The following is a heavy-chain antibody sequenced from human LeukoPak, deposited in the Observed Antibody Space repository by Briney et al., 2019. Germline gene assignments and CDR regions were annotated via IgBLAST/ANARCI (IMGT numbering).Heavy chain of an antibody. D-gene: IGHD2-8*01. CDR3: AKDLAGCSDS. CDR2: ITGSGGST. CDR1: GFTFSSFP. Sequence: GGSLRLSCAASGFTFSSFPMTWVRQAPGKGLEWVSTITGSGGSTYYAESVKGRFTISRDNSKNTLYLQMNSLRGEDTALYYCAKDLAGCSDSWGQGTLVTVSS. J-gene: IGHJ4*02. V-gene: IGHV3-23*01.